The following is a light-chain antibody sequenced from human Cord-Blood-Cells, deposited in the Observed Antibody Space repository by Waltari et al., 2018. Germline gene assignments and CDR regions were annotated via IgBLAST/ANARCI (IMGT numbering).Light chain of an antibody. CDR1: SSDVGGYNY. Sequence: QSALTQPASVSGSPGQSIPISCTGTSSDVGGYNYVSWYQQHPGKAPKLMIYEVSKRPSGVSNRFSGSKSGNTASLTISGLQAEDEADYYCSSYTSSSTWVFGGGTKLTVL. V-gene: IGLV2-14*01. CDR2: EVS. J-gene: IGLJ3*02. CDR3: SSYTSSSTWV.